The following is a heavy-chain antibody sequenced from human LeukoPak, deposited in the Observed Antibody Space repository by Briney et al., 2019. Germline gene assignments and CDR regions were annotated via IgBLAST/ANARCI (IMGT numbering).Heavy chain of an antibody. D-gene: IGHD5-24*01. J-gene: IGHJ4*02. CDR2: ISGSCGST. CDR1: GFTFSSYA. CDR3: AKDDHKKRWLQLHNSAYDY. V-gene: IGHV3-23*01. Sequence: PGGSLRLSCAASGFTFSSYAMSWVRQAPGKGLEWVSAISGSCGSTYYADSVKGRFTISRDNSKNTLYLQMNSLRAEDTAVYYCAKDDHKKRWLQLHNSAYDYWGQGTLVTVSS.